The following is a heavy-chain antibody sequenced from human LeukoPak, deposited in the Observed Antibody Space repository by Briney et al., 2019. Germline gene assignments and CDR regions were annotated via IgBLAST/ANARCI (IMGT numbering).Heavy chain of an antibody. CDR1: GYTFTGYY. J-gene: IGHJ3*02. CDR2: INPNSGGT. CDR3: ARDSGGVWFGELALDI. Sequence: ASVKVSCKASGYTFTGYYMHWVRQAPGQGLEWMGWINPNSGGTNYAQKFQGRVTMTRDTSISTAYMELSRLRSDDTAVYYCARDSGGVWFGELALDIWGQGTMVTVSS. V-gene: IGHV1-2*02. D-gene: IGHD3-10*01.